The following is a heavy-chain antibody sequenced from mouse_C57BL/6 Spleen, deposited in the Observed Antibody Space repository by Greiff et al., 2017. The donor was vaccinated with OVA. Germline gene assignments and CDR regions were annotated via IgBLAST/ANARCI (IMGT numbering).Heavy chain of an antibody. V-gene: IGHV1-81*01. J-gene: IGHJ4*01. CDR3: AREKGDSSGYEGAMDY. CDR2: IYPRSGNT. D-gene: IGHD3-2*02. CDR1: GYTFTSYG. Sequence: VQLQQSGAELARPGASVKLSCKASGYTFTSYGISWVKQRTGQGLEWIGEIYPRSGNTYYNEKFKGKATLTADKSSSTAYMELRSLTSEDSAVYFCAREKGDSSGYEGAMDYWGQGTSVTVSS.